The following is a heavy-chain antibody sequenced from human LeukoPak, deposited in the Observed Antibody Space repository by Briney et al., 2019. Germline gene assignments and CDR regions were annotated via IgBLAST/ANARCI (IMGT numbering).Heavy chain of an antibody. CDR1: GGSFSGYY. CDR2: INHSGST. Sequence: SETLSLTCAVYGGSFSGYYWSWIRQPPGKGLEWIGEINHSGSTNYNPSLKSRVTISVDTSKNQFSLKLSSVTAADTAVYYCAREGGSYPDGLGYFDLWGRGTLVTVSS. V-gene: IGHV4-34*01. J-gene: IGHJ2*01. D-gene: IGHD2-15*01. CDR3: AREGGSYPDGLGYFDL.